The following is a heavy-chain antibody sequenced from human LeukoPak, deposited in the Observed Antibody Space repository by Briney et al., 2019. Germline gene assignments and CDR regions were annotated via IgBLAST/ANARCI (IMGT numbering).Heavy chain of an antibody. CDR2: IYSGNGGR. CDR3: ARDPARACDFDF. CDR1: GYTFTSNH. J-gene: IGHJ4*02. V-gene: IGHV1-46*01. Sequence: ASVKLSCKTSGYTFTSNHIHWMRQAPGQGLEWMGTIYSGNGGRNYAQTFQGRVTMTGDTSTTTVYMELSSLRSDDTAIYYCARDPARACDFDFWGQGALLTVSS. D-gene: IGHD2-2*01.